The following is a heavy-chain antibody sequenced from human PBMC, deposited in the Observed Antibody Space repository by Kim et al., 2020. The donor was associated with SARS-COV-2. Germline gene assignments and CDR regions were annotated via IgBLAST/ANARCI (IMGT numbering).Heavy chain of an antibody. CDR1: GFTFSSYA. J-gene: IGHJ6*02. CDR2: ISYDGSNK. CDR3: AREGPGPIVGAMGLNYYYGMDV. V-gene: IGHV3-30*04. Sequence: GGSLRLSCAASGFTFSSYAMHWVRQAPGKGLEWVAVISYDGSNKYYADSVKGRFTISRDNSKNTLYLQMNSLRAEDTAVYYCAREGPGPIVGAMGLNYYYGMDVWGQGTTVTVSS. D-gene: IGHD1-26*01.